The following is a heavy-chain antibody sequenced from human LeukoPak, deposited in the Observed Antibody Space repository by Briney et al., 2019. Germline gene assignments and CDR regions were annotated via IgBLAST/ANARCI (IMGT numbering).Heavy chain of an antibody. CDR3: ARAGAVTIDY. J-gene: IGHJ4*02. CDR2: IYYSGST. V-gene: IGHV4-30-2*05. D-gene: IGHD4-17*01. CDR1: GGSISSGGYS. Sequence: PSQTLSLTCAVSGGSISSGGYSWSWIRQPPGKGLEWIGYIYYSGSTYYNPSLKSRVTISVDTSKNQFSLKLSSVTAADTAVYYCARAGAVTIDYWGQGTLVTVSS.